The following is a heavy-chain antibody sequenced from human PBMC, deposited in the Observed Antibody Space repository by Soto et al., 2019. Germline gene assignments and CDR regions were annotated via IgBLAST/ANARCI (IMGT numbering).Heavy chain of an antibody. J-gene: IGHJ5*02. CDR1: GGSISSGGYS. CDR2: IYHSGST. CDR3: AREEYYYDSSGYYYPRSIRGFDP. V-gene: IGHV4-30-2*01. D-gene: IGHD3-22*01. Sequence: QLQLQESGSGLVKPSQTLSLTCAVSGGSISSGGYSWSWIRQPPGKGLEWIGYIYHSGSTYYNPSLKSRVTISVDRSKNQFSLKLSSVTAADTAVYYCAREEYYYDSSGYYYPRSIRGFDPWGQGTLVTVSS.